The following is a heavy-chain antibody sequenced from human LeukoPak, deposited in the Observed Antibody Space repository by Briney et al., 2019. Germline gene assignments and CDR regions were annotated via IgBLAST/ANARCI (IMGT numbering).Heavy chain of an antibody. D-gene: IGHD3-3*01. Sequence: EXLSLTCTVSGGSISSYYWSWIRQPAGKGLEWIGRIYTSGSTNYNPSLKSRVTISVDTSKNQFSLKLSSVTAADTAVYYCGRGVNYDFWSGYYPIYFDYWGQGTLVTVSS. J-gene: IGHJ4*02. CDR2: IYTSGST. V-gene: IGHV4-4*07. CDR3: GRGVNYDFWSGYYPIYFDY. CDR1: GGSISSYY.